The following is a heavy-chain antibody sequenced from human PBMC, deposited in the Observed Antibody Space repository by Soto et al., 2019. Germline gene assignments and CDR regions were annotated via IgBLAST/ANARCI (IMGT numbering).Heavy chain of an antibody. V-gene: IGHV1-18*01. CDR1: GYTFTSYG. Sequence: ASVKVSCKASGYTFTSYGISWVRQAPGQGLEWMGWISAYNGNTNYARKLQGRVTMTTDTSTSTAYMELRSLRSDDTAVYYCARDMTYCSGGSCFDIPYYYYYGMDVWGQGTKVTAP. CDR2: ISAYNGNT. J-gene: IGHJ6*02. D-gene: IGHD2-15*01. CDR3: ARDMTYCSGGSCFDIPYYYYYGMDV.